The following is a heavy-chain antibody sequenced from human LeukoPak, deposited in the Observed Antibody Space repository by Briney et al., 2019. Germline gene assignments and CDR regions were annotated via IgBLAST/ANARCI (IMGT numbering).Heavy chain of an antibody. Sequence: PGGSLRPSCAVSGFTFSDHFLDWVRQAPGKGLEWVGRSRNKAKSYTTEYAASVKGRFTISRDDSKNSLYLRMNSLETEDTAVYYCVRVGSVSGSDYLDYWGQGTLVTVSS. V-gene: IGHV3-72*01. CDR3: VRVGSVSGSDYLDY. D-gene: IGHD6-19*01. J-gene: IGHJ4*02. CDR2: SRNKAKSYTT. CDR1: GFTFSDHF.